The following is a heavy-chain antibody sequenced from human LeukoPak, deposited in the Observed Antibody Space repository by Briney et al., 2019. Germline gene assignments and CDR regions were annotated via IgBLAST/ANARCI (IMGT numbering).Heavy chain of an antibody. Sequence: GGSLRLSCTTSGFNFGDYAMTWVRKAPGKGLEWVSALSGSGSLTYYEDSEKGRFTVSRDNAKNILYLHMNSLRAEDTAIYFCARSRWLGVDYFDYWGQGTLVTVSS. CDR3: ARSRWLGVDYFDY. CDR1: GFNFGDYA. J-gene: IGHJ4*02. D-gene: IGHD6-19*01. CDR2: LSGSGSLT. V-gene: IGHV3-23*01.